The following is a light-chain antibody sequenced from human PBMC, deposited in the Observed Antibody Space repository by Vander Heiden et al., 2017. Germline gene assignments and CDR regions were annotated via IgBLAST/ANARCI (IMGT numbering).Light chain of an antibody. J-gene: IGLJ2*01. Sequence: SALTQPHPVSGSPGQSVAISCTGPSADFGGYNYVSWYQRHPGKAPRLMIYDVTKRPSGVPDRFSGSRSGNTASLTIPGLQAEDEADYFCCSYTGNGLFVVFGGGTSLTVL. CDR3: CSYTGNGLFVV. CDR2: DVT. CDR1: SADFGGYNY. V-gene: IGLV2-11*01.